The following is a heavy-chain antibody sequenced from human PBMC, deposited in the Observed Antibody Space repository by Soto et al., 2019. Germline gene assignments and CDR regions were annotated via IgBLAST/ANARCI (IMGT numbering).Heavy chain of an antibody. J-gene: IGHJ4*02. Sequence: LSLTCSVSGSSISIGTDYWGWIRQPPGKGLEWIGNIHYSGSTYYNPSLKSRVNISVDTSKNQFSLKLSSVTAADTAMYYCARGWGRIYDSWGQGTLVTVSS. CDR2: IHYSGST. V-gene: IGHV4-39*01. CDR1: GSSISIGTDY. CDR3: ARGWGRIYDS. D-gene: IGHD7-27*01.